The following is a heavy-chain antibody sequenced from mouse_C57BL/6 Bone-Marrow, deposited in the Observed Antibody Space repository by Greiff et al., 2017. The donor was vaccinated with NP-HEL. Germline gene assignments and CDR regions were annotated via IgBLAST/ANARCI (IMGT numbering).Heavy chain of an antibody. CDR2: INPNNGGT. CDR3: ARGFSYGSSYGGWFAY. D-gene: IGHD1-1*01. CDR1: GYTFTDYN. V-gene: IGHV1-18*01. J-gene: IGHJ3*01. Sequence: EVQLQQSGPELVKPGASVKIPCKASGYTFTDYNMDWVKQSHGKSLEWIGDINPNNGGTIYNQKFKGKATLTVDKSSSTAYMELRSLTSEDTAVYYCARGFSYGSSYGGWFAYWGQGTLVTVSA.